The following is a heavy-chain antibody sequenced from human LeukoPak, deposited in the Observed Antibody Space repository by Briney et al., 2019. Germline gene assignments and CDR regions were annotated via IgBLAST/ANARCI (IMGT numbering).Heavy chain of an antibody. D-gene: IGHD6-13*01. CDR2: MDPNSGNT. J-gene: IGHJ6*03. CDR3: ARGRRQQLVLLYYYYYMDV. V-gene: IGHV1-8*02. CDR1: GYTFGTHW. Sequence: GASVKISCTPSGYTFGTHWMHWVRQATGPGLEWMGWMDPNSGNTGYAQKFQGRVTMTRNTSISTAYMELSSLRSEDTAVYYCARGRRQQLVLLYYYYYMDVWGKGTTVTISS.